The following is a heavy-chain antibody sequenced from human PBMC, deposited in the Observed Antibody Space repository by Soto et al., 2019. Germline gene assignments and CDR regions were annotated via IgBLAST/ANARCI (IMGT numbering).Heavy chain of an antibody. J-gene: IGHJ3*02. CDR3: ARRYGSAFDI. D-gene: IGHD3-10*01. CDR2: IYYSGST. V-gene: IGHV4-59*01. Sequence: SETLSLTCTVSGGSISNFYWSWIRQPPGKGLEWIGYIYYSGSTNYNPSLKSRVTISVDASKNQFSLKLSSVTAADTAVYYCARRYGSAFDIWGQGTMVTVSS. CDR1: GGSISNFY.